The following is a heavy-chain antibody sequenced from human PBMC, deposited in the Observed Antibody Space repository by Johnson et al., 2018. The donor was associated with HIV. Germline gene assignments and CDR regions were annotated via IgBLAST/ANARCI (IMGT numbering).Heavy chain of an antibody. V-gene: IGHV3-30*03. CDR2: ISYDGSST. D-gene: IGHD5-18*01. J-gene: IGHJ3*02. CDR3: ARDTSVDTGTLYPFDI. Sequence: VQLVESGGGVVQPGRSLRLSCAASEFTFSTYGMHWVRQAPGKGLEWVAVISYDGSSTYYPDAVKGRFTISRDNSKNTLYLQMTSLRSEDTAVYYCARDTSVDTGTLYPFDIWGQGTMVTVSS. CDR1: EFTFSTYG.